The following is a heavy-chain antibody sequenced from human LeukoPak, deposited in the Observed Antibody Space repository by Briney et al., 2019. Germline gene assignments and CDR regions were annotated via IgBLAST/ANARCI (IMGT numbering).Heavy chain of an antibody. CDR2: ISGSGANT. V-gene: IGHV3-23*01. D-gene: IGHD6-6*01. CDR1: EFTFSKYA. J-gene: IGHJ3*02. CDR3: AKGGYSSSSDAFDI. Sequence: GGSLRLSCVASEFTFSKYAMSWVRQAPGKGLEWVSVISGSGANTYYADSVKGRFAISRDNSKDTLYLQMNSLRAEDTAVYYCAKGGYSSSSDAFDIWGQGTMVTVSS.